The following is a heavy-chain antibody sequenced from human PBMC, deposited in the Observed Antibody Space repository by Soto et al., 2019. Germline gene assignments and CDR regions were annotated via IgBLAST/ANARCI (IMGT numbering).Heavy chain of an antibody. V-gene: IGHV3-30*04. J-gene: IGHJ4*02. CDR2: ISDDGGNK. CDR3: ARSEGGGFDKLTLYYFDH. Sequence: GGSLRLSCAASGVTFSSFAMHWVRQAPGKGLEWVAVISDDGGNKYYADSVKGRFTISRDNSKNTLFLQMDGLREDDTALYFCARSEGGGFDKLTLYYFDHWGQGTLVTVSS. CDR1: GVTFSSFA. D-gene: IGHD3-9*01.